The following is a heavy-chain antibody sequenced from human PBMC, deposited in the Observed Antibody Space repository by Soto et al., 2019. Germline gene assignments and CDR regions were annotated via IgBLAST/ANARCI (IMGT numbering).Heavy chain of an antibody. CDR2: ISGSGGST. V-gene: IGHV3-23*01. Sequence: PGGSLRLSCAASGFTFSSYAMSWVRQAPGKGLEWVSAISGSGGSTYYADSVKGRFTISRDNSKNTLYLQMNSLRAEDTAVYYCAKAEYSSSSVFEYYYYMDVWGKGTTVTVSS. CDR1: GFTFSSYA. J-gene: IGHJ6*03. CDR3: AKAEYSSSSVFEYYYYMDV. D-gene: IGHD6-6*01.